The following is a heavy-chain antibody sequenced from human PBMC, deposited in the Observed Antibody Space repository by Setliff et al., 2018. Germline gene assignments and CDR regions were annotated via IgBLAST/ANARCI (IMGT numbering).Heavy chain of an antibody. CDR1: GGTFRNYG. CDR3: AREGVDTRSSTDYRYYMDV. Sequence: SVQVSCKATGGTFRNYGISWVRQAPGQGLEWMGGTIPMFGTTNYAQKFRGRVTIITDESTSTAFMQLSSLRSEDTAVYYCAREGVDTRSSTDYRYYMDVWGKGTTVTVSS. CDR2: TIPMFGTT. J-gene: IGHJ6*03. V-gene: IGHV1-69*05. D-gene: IGHD5-18*01.